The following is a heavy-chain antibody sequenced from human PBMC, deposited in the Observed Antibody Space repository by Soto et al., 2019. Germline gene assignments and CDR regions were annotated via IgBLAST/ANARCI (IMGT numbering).Heavy chain of an antibody. CDR3: TRALSGSYDS. D-gene: IGHD1-26*01. CDR2: TYYRSKWST. J-gene: IGHJ5*01. Sequence: SQTLSLTWGISGDSGSRRSSAWNWIRQSPSRGLEWLGRTYYRSKWSTDYAVSVKSRIIINPDTSKNQFSLQLNSVTPEDTAVYYCTRALSGSYDSWGQGTLVTVS. V-gene: IGHV6-1*01. CDR1: GDSGSRRSSA.